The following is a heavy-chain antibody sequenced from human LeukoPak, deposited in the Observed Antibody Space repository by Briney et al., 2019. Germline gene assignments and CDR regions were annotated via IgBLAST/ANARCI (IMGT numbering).Heavy chain of an antibody. Sequence: SQTLSLTCAISGDSVSSINAAWNWIRQSPSRGLEWLGRTYYRSKWGSDYAVSVRSRIIVSPDTSKNQFSLQLNSVTPDDTAVYYCARGPGGRFDFWGQGTLVTVSS. CDR2: TYYRSKWGS. J-gene: IGHJ4*02. CDR1: GDSVSSINAA. V-gene: IGHV6-1*01. CDR3: ARGPGGRFDF. D-gene: IGHD3-16*01.